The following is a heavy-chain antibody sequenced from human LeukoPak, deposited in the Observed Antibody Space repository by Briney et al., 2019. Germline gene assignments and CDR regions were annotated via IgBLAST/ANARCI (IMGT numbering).Heavy chain of an antibody. Sequence: PGGSLRLSCEASGFTFSSYAMSWVRQAPGKGLEWVSSIGASGGGIFYADSVKGRFTISRDNSKNTLYLQMNGLRAEDTAVYYCAKEFDSWSRSRYSYWGQGTLVTVSS. CDR2: IGASGGGI. CDR1: GFTFSSYA. CDR3: AKEFDSWSRSRYSY. V-gene: IGHV3-23*01. D-gene: IGHD3-3*01. J-gene: IGHJ4*02.